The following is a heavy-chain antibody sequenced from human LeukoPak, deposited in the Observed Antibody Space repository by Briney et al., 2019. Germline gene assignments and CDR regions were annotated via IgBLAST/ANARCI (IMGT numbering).Heavy chain of an antibody. D-gene: IGHD6-19*01. CDR1: GFTFSSYA. CDR2: ISGSGGST. V-gene: IGHV3-23*01. Sequence: HPGGSLRLSCAASGFTFSSYAMSWVRQAPGKGLEWVSAISGSGGSTYYADSVKGRFTISRDNSKNTLYLQMNSLRAEDTAVYYCAKVPRGIAVAGYYYYMDVWGKGTTVTVSS. J-gene: IGHJ6*03. CDR3: AKVPRGIAVAGYYYYMDV.